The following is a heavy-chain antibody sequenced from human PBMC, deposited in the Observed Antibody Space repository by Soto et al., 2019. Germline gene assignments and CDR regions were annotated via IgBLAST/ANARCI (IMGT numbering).Heavy chain of an antibody. J-gene: IGHJ5*02. D-gene: IGHD3-9*01. CDR1: SAPVSSSTYT. V-gene: IGHV4-39*07. CDR2: IYYSGST. CDR3: ARVGDTISSLGWFDP. Sequence: QLQLQESGPGLVKPSETLSLTCTVSSAPVSSSTYTWGWIRQPPGKGLEWIGSIYYSGSTYYNPSLKSRVTISVDTSKNQFSLKLSSVTAADTAVYYCARVGDTISSLGWFDPWGQGTLVTVSS.